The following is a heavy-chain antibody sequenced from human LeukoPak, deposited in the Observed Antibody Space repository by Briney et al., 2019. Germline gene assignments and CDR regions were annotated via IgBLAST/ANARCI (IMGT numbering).Heavy chain of an antibody. CDR2: IYHSGST. J-gene: IGHJ6*03. V-gene: IGHV4-38-2*02. Sequence: PSETLSLTCTVSGYSISSGYYWGWIRQPPGKGLEWIGSIYHSGSTYYNPSLKSRVTISVDTSKNQFSLKLSSVTAADTAVYYCARGRSDYYYYMDVWGKGTTVTVSS. CDR1: GYSISSGYY. CDR3: ARGRSDYYYYMDV.